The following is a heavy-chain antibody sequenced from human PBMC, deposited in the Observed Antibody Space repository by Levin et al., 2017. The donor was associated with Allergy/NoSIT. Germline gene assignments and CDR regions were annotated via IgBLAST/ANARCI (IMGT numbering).Heavy chain of an antibody. CDR1: GFTFSGYT. Sequence: MSSETLSLTCAASGFTFSGYTLNWVRQAPGKGLEWVSSISSSSTYIYYADSLKGRFTISRDDAKNSLSLQMNSLRVEDTAVYYCASDGSYDTLDIWGQGTMVTVSS. J-gene: IGHJ3*02. D-gene: IGHD6-6*01. V-gene: IGHV3-21*01. CDR2: ISSSSTYI. CDR3: ASDGSYDTLDI.